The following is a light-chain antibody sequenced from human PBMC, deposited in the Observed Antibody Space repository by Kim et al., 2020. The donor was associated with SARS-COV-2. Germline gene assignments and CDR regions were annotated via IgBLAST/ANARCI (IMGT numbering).Light chain of an antibody. J-gene: IGKJ2*01. CDR2: AAS. CDR1: QGISNY. CDR3: LQHKNCPYA. Sequence: DIQMTQSPSAMSASVGDRVTITCRASQGISNYLAWFQQKPGKAPKRLIYAASNLQSGVPSRFSGSGSGTEFTLTINSLQPGYFATYYSLQHKNCPYAFGQGPNLEI. V-gene: IGKV1-17*03.